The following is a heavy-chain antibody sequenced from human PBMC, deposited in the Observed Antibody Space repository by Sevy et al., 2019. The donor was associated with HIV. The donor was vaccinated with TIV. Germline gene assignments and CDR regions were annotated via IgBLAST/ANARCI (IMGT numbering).Heavy chain of an antibody. CDR2: IYPGDSDT. V-gene: IGHV5-51*01. Sequence: GESLKISCKGSGYSFTSYWIGWVRQMPGKGLEWMGIIYPGDSDTRYSPSFQGQVTISADKSISTAYLQWSSLKASDTAMYYCALIAARNYYYYGMDVWGQGTTVTVSS. J-gene: IGHJ6*02. CDR3: ALIAARNYYYYGMDV. CDR1: GYSFTSYW. D-gene: IGHD6-6*01.